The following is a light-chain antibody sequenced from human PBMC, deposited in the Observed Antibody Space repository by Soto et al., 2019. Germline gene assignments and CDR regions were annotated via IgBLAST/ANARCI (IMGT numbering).Light chain of an antibody. CDR1: SSNIGSNT. J-gene: IGLJ3*02. CDR3: AAWDDSLNGRWV. Sequence: QSVLTQPPSASGTPGRRVTISCSGSSSNIGSNTVNWYQQLPGTAPKLLIYSNNQRPSGVPDRFSGSKSGTSASLAISGLQSEDEADYYCAAWDDSLNGRWVFGGGTKLTVL. CDR2: SNN. V-gene: IGLV1-44*01.